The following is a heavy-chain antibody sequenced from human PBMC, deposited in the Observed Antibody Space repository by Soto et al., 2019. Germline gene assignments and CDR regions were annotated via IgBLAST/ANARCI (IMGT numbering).Heavy chain of an antibody. CDR3: ARISIASYWYLDL. Sequence: PSETLSLTCTVSGGSISSYYWSWIRQPPGKGLEWIGYIYYSGSTNYNPSLKSRVTISVDTSKNQFSLKLSSVTAADTAVYYCARISIASYWYLDLWGRGTLVTVSS. CDR2: IYYSGST. D-gene: IGHD6-6*01. V-gene: IGHV4-59*01. CDR1: GGSISSYY. J-gene: IGHJ2*01.